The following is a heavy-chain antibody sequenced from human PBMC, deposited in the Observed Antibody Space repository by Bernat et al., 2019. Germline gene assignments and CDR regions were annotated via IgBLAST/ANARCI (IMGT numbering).Heavy chain of an antibody. V-gene: IGHV4-59*01. J-gene: IGHJ4*02. CDR3: ARGYSAFDY. D-gene: IGHD5-18*01. CDR1: GGSISSYY. CDR2: IYYSGST. Sequence: QVQLQESGPGLVKPSETLSLTCTVSGGSISSYYWSWIRQPPGKGLEWIGYIYYSGSTNYNPSLKSRVTISVDTSKNQFPLKLSSVTAADTAVYYCARGYSAFDYWGQGTLVTVSS.